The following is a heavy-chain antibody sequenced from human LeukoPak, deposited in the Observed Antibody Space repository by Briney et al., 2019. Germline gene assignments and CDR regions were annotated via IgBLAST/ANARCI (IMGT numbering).Heavy chain of an antibody. Sequence: PGGSLTLSCAASGFRFSSNAMSWVRQAPGKGLEWVSGISGSGGSTNYADSVKGRFTISRDTSKSTLYLQMNRLRGEDTAIYYCVAYDPLDYWGQGTLVTVSS. J-gene: IGHJ4*02. D-gene: IGHD3-16*01. CDR1: GFRFSSNA. V-gene: IGHV3-23*01. CDR2: ISGSGGST. CDR3: VAYDPLDY.